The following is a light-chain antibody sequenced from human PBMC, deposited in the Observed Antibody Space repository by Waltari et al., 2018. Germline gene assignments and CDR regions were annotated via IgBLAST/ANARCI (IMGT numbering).Light chain of an antibody. Sequence: QQRPETAPKLIIDGNEMRPSGVPDRCSAAKSGTSASLAIAGLQAEDEADYYCQSYDTSLSGAIFGAGTKVTVL. CDR3: QSYDTSLSGAI. J-gene: IGLJ1*01. V-gene: IGLV1-40*01. CDR2: GNE.